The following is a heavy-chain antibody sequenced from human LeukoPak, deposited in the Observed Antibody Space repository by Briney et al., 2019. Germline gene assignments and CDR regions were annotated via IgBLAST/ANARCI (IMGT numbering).Heavy chain of an antibody. J-gene: IGHJ4*02. D-gene: IGHD4-23*01. CDR3: GRAEYGGNAGGF. V-gene: IGHV3-49*03. Sequence: PGRSLVLPCPASGFPFGDYAMSGFRQAPGKGLEWVGFIRSKTYGGTTQYAASVKDRFTISRDDSKSIAYLQMNSLKTEDTAVYYCGRAEYGGNAGGFWGQGTLVTVSS. CDR1: GFPFGDYA. CDR2: IRSKTYGGTT.